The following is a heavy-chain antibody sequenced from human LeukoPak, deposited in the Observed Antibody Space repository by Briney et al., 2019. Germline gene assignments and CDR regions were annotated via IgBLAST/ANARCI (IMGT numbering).Heavy chain of an antibody. CDR1: GFTFSSYA. D-gene: IGHD3-10*01. V-gene: IGHV3-30*04. J-gene: IGHJ4*02. CDR2: ISYDGSNK. Sequence: GRSLRLSCAASGFTFSSYAMHWVRQAPGKGLEWVAVISYDGSNKYYADSVKGRFTISRDNSKHTLYLKMNSLRAEDTAVYYCARGSILLWFGELLSDYFDYWGQGTLVTVSS. CDR3: ARGSILLWFGELLSDYFDY.